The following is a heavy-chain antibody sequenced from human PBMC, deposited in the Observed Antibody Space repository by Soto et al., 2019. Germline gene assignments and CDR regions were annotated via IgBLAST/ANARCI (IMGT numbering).Heavy chain of an antibody. Sequence: QVQLVQSGAEVKKPGSSVKVSCKASGGTFSSYAISWVRQAPGQGLEWMGGTIPIFGTANYAQKFQGRVTSTADESTSTAYMEVSSLRSEDTAVYYCARGDFYYDSSGYYGGFAYWGQGTLVTVSS. CDR3: ARGDFYYDSSGYYGGFAY. CDR2: TIPIFGTA. CDR1: GGTFSSYA. J-gene: IGHJ4*02. D-gene: IGHD3-22*01. V-gene: IGHV1-69*12.